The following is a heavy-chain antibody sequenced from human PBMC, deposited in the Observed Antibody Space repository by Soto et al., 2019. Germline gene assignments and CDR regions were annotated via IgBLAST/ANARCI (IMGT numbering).Heavy chain of an antibody. CDR3: ARANKRSLSVSLSVSNPHYFGH. Sequence: EVRLVESGGGLVQPGRSLRLSCATSGFMFGDYAMHWVRQAPGKGLEWVSGISWSSSSIAYADSVKGRFTISRDDAENSLYLQKNSLRPEDTAFYYCARANKRSLSVSLSVSNPHYFGHGGQGALVSVSS. V-gene: IGHV3-9*01. D-gene: IGHD4-4*01. CDR1: GFMFGDYA. J-gene: IGHJ4*02. CDR2: ISWSSSSI.